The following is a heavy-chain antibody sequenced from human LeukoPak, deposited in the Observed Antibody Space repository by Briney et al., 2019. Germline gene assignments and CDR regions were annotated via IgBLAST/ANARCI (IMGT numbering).Heavy chain of an antibody. CDR3: AKGNYYDTKDLYGMDV. CDR2: ISYDGSNK. Sequence: QPGRSLRLSCAASGFTFSSYGMHWVRQAPGKGLEWVAVISYDGSNKYYADSVKGRFTISSDNSKNTLYLQMNSLRAEDTAVYYCAKGNYYDTKDLYGMDVWGQGTTVTVSS. D-gene: IGHD3-22*01. CDR1: GFTFSSYG. V-gene: IGHV3-30*18. J-gene: IGHJ6*02.